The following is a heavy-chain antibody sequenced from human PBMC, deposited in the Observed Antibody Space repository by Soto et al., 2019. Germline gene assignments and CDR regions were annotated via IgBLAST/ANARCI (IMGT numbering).Heavy chain of an antibody. CDR2: INYSGGGT. J-gene: IGHJ4*02. CDR1: GFTSNSDA. CDR3: AEGGGKSITGWWWAPGH. V-gene: IGHV3-23*01. Sequence: WWSLRLSCSASGFTSNSDAVSWFRQAPGKGLEWVSVINYSGGGTYYADSLEGRFVISRDRSKNTVYLQMHSLRAEDTAVYFCAEGGGKSITGWWWAPGHWGQGTLVTVSS. D-gene: IGHD2-8*02.